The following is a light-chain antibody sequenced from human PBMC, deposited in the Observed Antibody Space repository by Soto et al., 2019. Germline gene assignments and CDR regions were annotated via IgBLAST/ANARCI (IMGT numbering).Light chain of an antibody. CDR2: GAS. CDR1: QSVSSSY. J-gene: IGKJ2*01. V-gene: IGKV3-20*01. Sequence: EIVLTQSPGTLSLSPGERATLSCRASQSVSSSYLAWYQQKPGQAPRLLIYGASSRATGIPDRFSGSGSGTDFTLTISRLEPEDFAVYYCQQYGLAPFTFGQGTK. CDR3: QQYGLAPFT.